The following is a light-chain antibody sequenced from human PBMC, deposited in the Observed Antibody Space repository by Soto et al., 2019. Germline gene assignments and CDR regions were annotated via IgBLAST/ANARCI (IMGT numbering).Light chain of an antibody. V-gene: IGKV3-15*01. CDR1: QVVTTN. CDR2: DAS. Sequence: EIVMTQSPDTLSLSPGERATLSCRASQVVTTNLAWYQQKPGQAPRLLIYDASTRAAGIPARFSGTGSGTEFTLTISSLQSEDFAVYYWQQYSNWPPITFGQGTRLEIK. J-gene: IGKJ5*01. CDR3: QQYSNWPPIT.